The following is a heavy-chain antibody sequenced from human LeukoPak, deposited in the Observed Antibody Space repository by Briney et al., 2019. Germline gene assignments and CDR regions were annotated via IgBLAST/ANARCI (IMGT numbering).Heavy chain of an antibody. J-gene: IGHJ6*03. CDR2: INHSGST. Sequence: SETLSLTCAVYGGSFSGYYWSWIRQPPGKGLEWIGEINHSGSTNYNPSLKSRVTISVDTSKNQFSLKLSSVTAADTAVYYCARPAVSFGTYYYYYMAVWGKGTTVTVSS. V-gene: IGHV4-34*01. CDR3: ARPAVSFGTYYYYYMAV. D-gene: IGHD3-16*01. CDR1: GGSFSGYY.